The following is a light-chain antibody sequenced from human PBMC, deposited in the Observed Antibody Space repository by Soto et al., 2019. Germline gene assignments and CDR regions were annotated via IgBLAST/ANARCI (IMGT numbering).Light chain of an antibody. CDR3: QQYNTFWT. CDR2: GAS. V-gene: IGKV3-15*01. Sequence: EIVMALSPPPVSVSTRETPTLSCRASQSINRYVAWYQHKPGQAPRLLIHGASTRATGVPARFSGSGSGTEFTLTITGLQSEDSAIYYCQQYNTFWTFGPGTKVDIK. J-gene: IGKJ1*01. CDR1: QSINRY.